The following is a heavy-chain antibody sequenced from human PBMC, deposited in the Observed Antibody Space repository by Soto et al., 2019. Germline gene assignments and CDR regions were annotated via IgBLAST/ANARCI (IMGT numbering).Heavy chain of an antibody. D-gene: IGHD6-6*01. CDR2: IYYSGNI. CDR3: ARAEYSSSYYFDH. Sequence: PSETLSLTCTVSGGSISSGAYYWTWIRQHPGKGLEWIGYIYYSGNIYYNPSLRSRVTISIDASENQFSLNVNSVTAADTAVYYCARAEYSSSYYFDHWGQGTLVTVSS. J-gene: IGHJ4*02. V-gene: IGHV4-31*03. CDR1: GGSISSGAYY.